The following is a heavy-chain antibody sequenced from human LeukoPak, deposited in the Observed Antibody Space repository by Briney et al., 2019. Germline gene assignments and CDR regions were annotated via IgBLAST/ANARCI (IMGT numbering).Heavy chain of an antibody. V-gene: IGHV3-23*01. CDR1: GFTFSSHA. Sequence: PGGSLRLSCAASGFTFSSHAMSWVRQAPGKGLEWVSTISDSGGTTYYADSVKGRFTISRDNSKNTLYLQINSLRAEDTAVYYCAKALGYCSSTKCYNWFDPWGQGTLVTVSS. CDR2: ISDSGGTT. D-gene: IGHD2-2*01. CDR3: AKALGYCSSTKCYNWFDP. J-gene: IGHJ5*02.